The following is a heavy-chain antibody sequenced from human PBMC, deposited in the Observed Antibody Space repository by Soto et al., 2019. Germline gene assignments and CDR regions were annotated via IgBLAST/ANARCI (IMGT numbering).Heavy chain of an antibody. J-gene: IGHJ6*02. D-gene: IGHD3-22*01. CDR2: INTYNGNR. CDR1: GYSFSSYG. Sequence: ASVKVSCKASGYSFSSYGIHWVRQAPGQGLEWMGWINTYNGNRNFAQKFEDRVTMTTATSANTVFMELRNLKSDDTAMYYCARDAAATPYYYDSSGYSTIYYYYGMDVWGQGTTVTVSS. CDR3: ARDAAATPYYYDSSGYSTIYYYYGMDV. V-gene: IGHV1-18*01.